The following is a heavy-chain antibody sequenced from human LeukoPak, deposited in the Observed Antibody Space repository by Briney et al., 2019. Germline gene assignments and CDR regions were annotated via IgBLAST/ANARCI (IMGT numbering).Heavy chain of an antibody. CDR2: INPSGGST. Sequence: ASVTVSFTASGYTFTIYYMHWVRQAPGQGLEWMGIINPSGGSTSYAQKFQGRVTMTRDTSTSTVYMELSSLRSEDTAVYYCARDDTPVGAMIVAYYYYYYGMDVWGQGTTVTVSS. J-gene: IGHJ6*02. CDR1: GYTFTIYY. V-gene: IGHV1-46*01. D-gene: IGHD3-22*01. CDR3: ARDDTPVGAMIVAYYYYYYGMDV.